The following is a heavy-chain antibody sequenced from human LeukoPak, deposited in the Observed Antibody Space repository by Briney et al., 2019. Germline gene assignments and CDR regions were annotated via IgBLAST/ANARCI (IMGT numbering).Heavy chain of an antibody. V-gene: IGHV3-23*01. CDR2: ISGSGGST. Sequence: GGSLSLSCAASGFTFSSYGMSCVRQAPGKGLEWVSAISGSGGSTYYADSVKGRFTISRDNSKNTLYLQMNSLRAEDTAVYYCATFSPWLVRGFDYWGQGTLVTVSS. CDR1: GFTFSSYG. CDR3: ATFSPWLVRGFDY. J-gene: IGHJ4*02. D-gene: IGHD6-19*01.